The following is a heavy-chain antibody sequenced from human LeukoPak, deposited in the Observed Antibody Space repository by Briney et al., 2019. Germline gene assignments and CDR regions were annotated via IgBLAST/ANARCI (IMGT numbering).Heavy chain of an antibody. J-gene: IGHJ4*02. CDR2: INQGGSDK. V-gene: IGHV3-7*01. Sequence: GGSLRLSCAASGFTFSGHWMSWVRQAPGKGLEWVANINQGGSDKYYVDSVKGRFTISRDNANNLLYLQMNSLRGEDTAVYYCARVRTWVAVPGPFDYWGQGTLVTVSS. CDR3: ARVRTWVAVPGPFDY. D-gene: IGHD6-19*01. CDR1: GFTFSGHW.